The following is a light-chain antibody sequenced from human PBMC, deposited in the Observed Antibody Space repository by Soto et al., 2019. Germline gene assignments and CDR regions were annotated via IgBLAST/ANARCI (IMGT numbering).Light chain of an antibody. CDR1: QSIISY. J-gene: IGKJ2*01. V-gene: IGKV1-39*01. CDR2: GAS. Sequence: DIQMTQSPSSLSASVGDRVTITCRASQSIISYLNWYQQKPGKAPKLLIYGASGLQSGVPSRFSGSGSGTDFTLTIGSLQPEDFATYYCQQSYSTPRTFGQGTKLEIK. CDR3: QQSYSTPRT.